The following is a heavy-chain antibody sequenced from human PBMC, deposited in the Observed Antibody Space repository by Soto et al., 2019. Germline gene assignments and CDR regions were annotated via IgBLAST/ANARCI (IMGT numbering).Heavy chain of an antibody. J-gene: IGHJ3*02. CDR2: INPSGGST. V-gene: IGHV1-46*01. Sequence: QVQLVQSGAEVKKPGASVKVSCKASGYTFTSYYMHWVRQAPGQGLEWMGIINPSGGSTSYAQKFQGRVTMTRDTSTSTVYMELSSLRSEDTAVYYCARTPSVPYGVGAFDIWGQGTMVTVSS. CDR1: GYTFTSYY. D-gene: IGHD2-15*01. CDR3: ARTPSVPYGVGAFDI.